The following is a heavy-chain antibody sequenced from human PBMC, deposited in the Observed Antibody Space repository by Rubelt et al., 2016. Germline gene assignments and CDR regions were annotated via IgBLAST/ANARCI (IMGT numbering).Heavy chain of an antibody. D-gene: IGHD3-3*01. Sequence: QVQLVQSGAEVKKPGASVKVSCKASGYTFTSYDINWVRQATGQGLEWMGWMNPNSGNTGSAQKFQGRVTMTRNTSISTAYMELSRLGVGETAVYYGARLSITIVGVVVYDYGMDVWGQGTTVTVSS. CDR3: ARLSITIVGVVVYDYGMDV. CDR1: GYTFTSYD. CDR2: MNPNSGNT. V-gene: IGHV1-8*01. J-gene: IGHJ6*02.